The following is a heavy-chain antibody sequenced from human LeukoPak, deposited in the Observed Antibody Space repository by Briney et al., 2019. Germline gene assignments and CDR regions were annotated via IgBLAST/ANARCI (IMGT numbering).Heavy chain of an antibody. CDR2: IYPGDSDT. D-gene: IGHD3-22*01. V-gene: IGHV5-51*01. Sequence: GESLKISCKGPGYSFTSFWIGWVRQMPGKGLEWMGIIYPGDSDTRYSPSFQGQVTISADKSIGTAYLQWSSLKASDTAMYYCAAYHWDDSSGYGGYWGQGTLVTVSS. CDR1: GYSFTSFW. CDR3: AAYHWDDSSGYGGY. J-gene: IGHJ4*02.